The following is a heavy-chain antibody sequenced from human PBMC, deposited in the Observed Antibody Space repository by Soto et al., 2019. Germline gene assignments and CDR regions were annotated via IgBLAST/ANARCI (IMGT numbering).Heavy chain of an antibody. CDR3: ARAPPGPSPRWDV. J-gene: IGHJ6*02. V-gene: IGHV4-30-2*01. CDR1: GGSMSRGGQP. CDR2: IYYTGST. D-gene: IGHD3-10*01. Sequence: QVVLQESGPGLVKPSQTLSLTCAVSGGSMSRGGQPWSWIRQPPGKGLERLGFIYYTGSTYYNPSLTSRVTLSDDRSENQFSLNLTSVTAADTAMYFCARAPPGPSPRWDVWGQGTTVTVSS.